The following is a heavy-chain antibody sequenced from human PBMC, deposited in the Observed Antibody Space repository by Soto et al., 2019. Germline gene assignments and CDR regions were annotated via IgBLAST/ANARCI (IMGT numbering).Heavy chain of an antibody. CDR3: ARRLGLLVTPIPGY. V-gene: IGHV1-2*02. J-gene: IGHJ4*02. D-gene: IGHD2-21*02. Sequence: QVQLVQSGAEVKKPGASVKVSCKASGYTFTGYHMRWVRQAPGQGLEWMGWINPNRGVTIYAQKFQGRVIMTRETPITTAYMELCRLTSDDAAVYYCARRLGLLVTPIPGYWGQGTLVTVSS. CDR2: INPNRGVT. CDR1: GYTFTGYH.